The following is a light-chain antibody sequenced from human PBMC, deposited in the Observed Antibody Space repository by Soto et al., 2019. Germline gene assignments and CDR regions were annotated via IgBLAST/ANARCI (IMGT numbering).Light chain of an antibody. Sequence: TILXAXVGDXVTMXFRASRSLHTWLAWYQQKPGKDPRILIYEAFNLEVGVQSRFSGSGFGTEFTLTISSLQTDDVATYSCQQYTVLWTFGPGTKLDIK. CDR3: QQYTVLWT. V-gene: IGKV1-5*03. J-gene: IGKJ1*01. CDR2: EAF. CDR1: RSLHTW.